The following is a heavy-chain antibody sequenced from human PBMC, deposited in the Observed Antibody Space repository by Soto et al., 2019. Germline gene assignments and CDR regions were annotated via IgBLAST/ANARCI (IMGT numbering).Heavy chain of an antibody. J-gene: IGHJ5*02. CDR2: INTKTGAS. Sequence: ASVKVSCKASGYTFTDHYVHWVRQAPGQGLEWMGWINTKTGASNYVHKFQGRVTMTRDTSISTAYMELSRLRADDTDVYFCAKNSGWFTAWGQGTLATVSS. CDR1: GYTFTDHY. D-gene: IGHD3-10*01. CDR3: AKNSGWFTA. V-gene: IGHV1-2*07.